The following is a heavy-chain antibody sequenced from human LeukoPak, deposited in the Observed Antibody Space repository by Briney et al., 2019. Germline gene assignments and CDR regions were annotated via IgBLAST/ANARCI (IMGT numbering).Heavy chain of an antibody. Sequence: SXXVSCKASGYTFTSYYMHWVRQAPGQGLEWVGIINPSGGSTSYAQKFQGRVTMTRYTSTSTVYMELSSLRSEDTAVYYCATDIVVVPAAIRSGDYWGQGTLVTVSS. CDR3: ATDIVVVPAAIRSGDY. D-gene: IGHD2-2*02. CDR2: INPSGGST. CDR1: GYTFTSYY. J-gene: IGHJ4*02. V-gene: IGHV1-46*03.